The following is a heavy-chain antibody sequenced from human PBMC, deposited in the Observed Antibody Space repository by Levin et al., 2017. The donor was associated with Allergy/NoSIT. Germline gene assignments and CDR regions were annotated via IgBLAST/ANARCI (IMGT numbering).Heavy chain of an antibody. CDR2: IYDSGST. J-gene: IGHJ6*02. CDR1: GVSISSSSSY. D-gene: IGHD7-27*01. V-gene: IGHV4-39*01. Sequence: SETLSLTCTVSGVSISSSSSYWGWIRQPPGKGLEWIGSIYDSGSTYYNPSLKSRVTISVDRSNNQFSLTLSSVTAADTAVYYCARQGLGTTLSYYYYGMDVWGQGTTVTVSS. CDR3: ARQGLGTTLSYYYYGMDV.